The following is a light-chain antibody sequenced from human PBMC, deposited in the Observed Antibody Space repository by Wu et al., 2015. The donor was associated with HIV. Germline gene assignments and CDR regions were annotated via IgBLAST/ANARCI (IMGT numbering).Light chain of an antibody. Sequence: EIVLTQSPGTLSLSPGERATLSCRASQSVSSNYLAWYQQKPGQAPRLLIYGASSRATGIPDRLSGSGSGTDFTLTISRLEPEDFAVYYCQQYGSSPWTFGQRTEVEIK. CDR2: GAS. CDR3: QQYGSSPWT. CDR1: QSVSSNY. V-gene: IGKV3-20*01. J-gene: IGKJ1*01.